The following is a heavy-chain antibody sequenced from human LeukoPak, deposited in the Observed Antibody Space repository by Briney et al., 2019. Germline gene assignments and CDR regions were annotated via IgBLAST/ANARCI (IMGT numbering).Heavy chain of an antibody. D-gene: IGHD1-26*01. CDR2: IYYSGST. J-gene: IGHJ5*02. Sequence: SETLSLTCTASGGSISSYYWSWIRQPPGKGLEWIGYIYYSGSTNYNPSLKSRVTTSVDTSKNQLSLKLSSVTAADTAVYYCARGDLGFDPWGQGTLVTVSS. CDR3: ARGDLGFDP. CDR1: GGSISSYY. V-gene: IGHV4-59*08.